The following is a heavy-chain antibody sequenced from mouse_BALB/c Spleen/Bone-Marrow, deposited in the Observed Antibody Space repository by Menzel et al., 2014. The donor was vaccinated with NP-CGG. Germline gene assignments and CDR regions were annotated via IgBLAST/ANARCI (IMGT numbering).Heavy chain of an antibody. J-gene: IGHJ1*01. V-gene: IGHV2-9*02. CDR1: GFSLKNYG. CDR2: IGTGRGT. D-gene: IGHD2-1*01. Sequence: VQRVESGPGLVAPSQSLSITCTVSGFSLKNYGVHWVRQPPGKDLEWLGVIGTGRGTNYNSALMSRLSISKDNSKSQVFLKMNSLQTDDTAMYYCARDRADGNWYFDVWGAGTTVTVSS. CDR3: ARDRADGNWYFDV.